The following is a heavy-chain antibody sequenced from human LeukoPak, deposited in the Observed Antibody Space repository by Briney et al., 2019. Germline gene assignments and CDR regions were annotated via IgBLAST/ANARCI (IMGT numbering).Heavy chain of an antibody. CDR2: IYHSGST. J-gene: IGHJ2*01. CDR3: ARVVWEITLVGYFDL. CDR1: GYSISSGYY. D-gene: IGHD3-16*01. V-gene: IGHV4-38-2*01. Sequence: SETLSLTCAVSGYSISSGYYWGWIRQPPGKGLEWIGSIYHSGSTYYNPSLKSRVTISVDTSKNQFSLKLSSVTAADTAVYYCARVVWEITLVGYFDLWGRGTLVTVSS.